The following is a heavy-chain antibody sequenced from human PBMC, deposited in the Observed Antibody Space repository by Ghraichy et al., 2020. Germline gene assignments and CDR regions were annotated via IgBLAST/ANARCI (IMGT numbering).Heavy chain of an antibody. V-gene: IGHV3-48*01. D-gene: IGHD6-13*01. CDR2: ITGSSITI. Sequence: GGSLRLSCEGSGFSFSDYSMIWVRLTPRKALEWVPYITGSSITIFYTDSVKGRFTISRDNAKTSLYLQMNSLRAEDTAVYYCARLPLPRRAAVGDWYFDLWGRGTLVTVSS. CDR1: GFSFSDYS. J-gene: IGHJ2*01. CDR3: ARLPLPRRAAVGDWYFDL.